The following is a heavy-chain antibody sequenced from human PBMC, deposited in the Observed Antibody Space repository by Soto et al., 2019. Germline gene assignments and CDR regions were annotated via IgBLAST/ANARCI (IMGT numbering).Heavy chain of an antibody. J-gene: IGHJ4*02. D-gene: IGHD3-9*01. Sequence: SETLSLTCTVSGGSISSYYWSWIRQPPGKGLEWIGYIYYSGSTNYNPSLKSRVTISVDTSKNQFSLKLSSVTAADTAVYYCARHGTPNYYHILTGYPIDNWGQGTLVNVSS. CDR3: ARHGTPNYYHILTGYPIDN. V-gene: IGHV4-59*08. CDR1: GGSISSYY. CDR2: IYYSGST.